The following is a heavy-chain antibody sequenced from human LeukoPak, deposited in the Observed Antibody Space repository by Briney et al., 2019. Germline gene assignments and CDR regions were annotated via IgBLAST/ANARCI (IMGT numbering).Heavy chain of an antibody. CDR2: INQSGNT. V-gene: IGHV4-34*01. Sequence: PSETLSLTCVVYGGPFSGYYWSWIRQYPGKGLEWIGEINQSGNTNYNPSLKSRVTISIDTSKNQFSLKVTSVTAGDTAVYYCARARGWTSGDDYYYGMDVWGQGTTGTVSS. J-gene: IGHJ6*02. CDR1: GGPFSGYY. D-gene: IGHD4-17*01. CDR3: ARARGWTSGDDYYYGMDV.